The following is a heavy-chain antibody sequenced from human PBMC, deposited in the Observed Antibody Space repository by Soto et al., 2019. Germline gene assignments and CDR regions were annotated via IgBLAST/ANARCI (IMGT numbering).Heavy chain of an antibody. CDR2: ITPFNGDT. V-gene: IGHV1-18*04. J-gene: IGHJ5*02. Sequence: QVQLVQSGSEVKKPGASVKVSCKASGYTFSSNSIHWVRQAPGQGLEWMGWITPFNGDTSYAQKFQGRVTMTTDTSTSTVFMELRSLRFDDTAVYYCARGPGSSRKWFDLWGQGTLVTVSS. CDR1: GYTFSSNS. CDR3: ARGPGSSRKWFDL. D-gene: IGHD3-10*01.